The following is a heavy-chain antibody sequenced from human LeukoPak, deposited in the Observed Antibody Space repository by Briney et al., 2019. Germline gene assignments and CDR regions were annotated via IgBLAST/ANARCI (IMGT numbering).Heavy chain of an antibody. D-gene: IGHD3-22*01. CDR1: GFTFSRYW. CDR2: INPDGSTT. V-gene: IGHV3-74*01. Sequence: QPGRSLRLSCAASGFTFSRYWIHWVRQAPGKGLEWVSRINPDGSTTTYADSVKGRFTISRDNAKNTVYLQMNSLRAEDTAVYYCARVLSGSWDWFDPWGQGTLVTVSS. J-gene: IGHJ5*02. CDR3: ARVLSGSWDWFDP.